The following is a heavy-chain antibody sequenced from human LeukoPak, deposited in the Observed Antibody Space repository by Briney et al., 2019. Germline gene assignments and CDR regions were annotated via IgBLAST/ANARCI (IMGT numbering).Heavy chain of an antibody. J-gene: IGHJ4*02. CDR1: GYTFTSYD. CDR3: AALGYCSSTSCSGDY. V-gene: IGHV1-8*03. CDR2: MNPNSGNT. Sequence: ASVKVSCKASGYTFTSYDINWVRQATGQGLEWMGWMNPNSGNTGYAQKFQGRVTITRNTSISTAYMELSSLRSEDTAVYYCAALGYCSSTSCSGDYWGQGTLVTVSS. D-gene: IGHD2-2*01.